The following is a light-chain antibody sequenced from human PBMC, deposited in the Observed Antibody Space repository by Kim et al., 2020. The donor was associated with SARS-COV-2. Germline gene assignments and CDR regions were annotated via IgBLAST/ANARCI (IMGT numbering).Light chain of an antibody. CDR3: QQYDDWPLT. V-gene: IGKV3-15*01. Sequence: SVSPGERATLSCRASQSVSSNLAWYQQKPGQAPRLLIYGASTRGTGVPARFSGSGSGTDFTLTIDSLQSEDFAVYYCQQYDDWPLTFGGGTKVEI. CDR2: GAS. CDR1: QSVSSN. J-gene: IGKJ4*01.